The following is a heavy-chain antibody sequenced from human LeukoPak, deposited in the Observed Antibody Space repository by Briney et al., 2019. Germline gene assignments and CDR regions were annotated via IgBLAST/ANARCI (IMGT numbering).Heavy chain of an antibody. J-gene: IGHJ4*02. Sequence: SETLSLTCTVSGGSISSYYWSWIRQPPGKGLEWIGYINHSGSTNYNPSLKSRVIISVDTSKNQFSLKLSSVTAADTVVYYCARGTVWGYGSGISIGDYWGQGTLVTVSS. CDR1: GGSISSYY. D-gene: IGHD3-10*01. CDR3: ARGTVWGYGSGISIGDY. CDR2: INHSGST. V-gene: IGHV4-59*01.